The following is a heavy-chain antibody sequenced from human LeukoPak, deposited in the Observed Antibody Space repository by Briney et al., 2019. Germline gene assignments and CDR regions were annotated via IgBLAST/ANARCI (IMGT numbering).Heavy chain of an antibody. Sequence: GGSLRLSCAASGFIFSSYWMSWVRQAPGKGLEWVANIKQDGSEKYYVDSVKGRFTISRDNAKNSLYLQMNSLRAEDTAVYYCAGAIAVAEDFQHWGQGTLVTVSS. CDR3: AGAIAVAEDFQH. J-gene: IGHJ1*01. D-gene: IGHD6-19*01. CDR1: GFIFSSYW. CDR2: IKQDGSEK. V-gene: IGHV3-7*01.